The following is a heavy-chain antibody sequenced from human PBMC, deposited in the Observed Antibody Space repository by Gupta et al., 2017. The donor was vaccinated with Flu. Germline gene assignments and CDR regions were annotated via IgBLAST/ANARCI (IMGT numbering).Heavy chain of an antibody. D-gene: IGHD3-22*01. CDR2: ISFSSSHI. CDR1: GFTFYTDT. V-gene: IGHV3-21*01. Sequence: EVQVVESGGGLVKPGGSLRLSCAASGFTFYTDTITWVRQAPGKGLEWVSSISFSSSHIHYADSVKGRFTISRDNAKDSVFLQMNSLRVEDTAVYFCVRDARDGYLDYWGQGSLVTVSS. CDR3: VRDARDGYLDY. J-gene: IGHJ4*02.